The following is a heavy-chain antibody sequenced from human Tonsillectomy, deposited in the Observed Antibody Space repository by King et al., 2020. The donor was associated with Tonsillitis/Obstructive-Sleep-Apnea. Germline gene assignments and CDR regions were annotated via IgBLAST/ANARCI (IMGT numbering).Heavy chain of an antibody. CDR1: GFTFSSYG. CDR3: ARELHGSSSWYVGYFDY. J-gene: IGHJ4*02. Sequence: VQLVESGGGVVQPGRSLRLSCAASGFTFSSYGMHWVRQAPGKGLEWVAVIWYDGSNKYYADSVKGRFTISRDNTKNTLYLQRNSRSAEDTAVYYCARELHGSSSWYVGYFDYWGQGPLVPVSS. D-gene: IGHD6-13*01. V-gene: IGHV3-33*01. CDR2: IWYDGSNK.